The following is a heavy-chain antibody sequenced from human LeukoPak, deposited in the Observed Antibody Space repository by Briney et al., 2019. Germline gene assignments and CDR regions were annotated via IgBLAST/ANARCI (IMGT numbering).Heavy chain of an antibody. D-gene: IGHD3-16*01. CDR1: GFTFDDFA. J-gene: IGHJ6*03. Sequence: GRSLRLSRAASGFTFDDFAMHWVRQAPGKGLEWVSGISWNSGSIGYADSVKGRFTISRDNAKNSLYLQMNSLRAEDTALYYCAKDSGGYYYYYMDVWGKGTTVTVSS. CDR3: AKDSGGYYYYYMDV. CDR2: ISWNSGSI. V-gene: IGHV3-9*01.